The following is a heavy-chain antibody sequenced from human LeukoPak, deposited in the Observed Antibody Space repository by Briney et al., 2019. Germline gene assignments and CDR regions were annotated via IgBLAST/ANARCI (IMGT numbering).Heavy chain of an antibody. CDR1: GYTFTTYG. J-gene: IGHJ4*02. D-gene: IGHD6-13*01. CDR2: ISADNGDT. CDR3: ARQTIAAVGFDY. Sequence: ASVKVSRKASGYTFTTYGISWVRQAPGQGLEWMGWISADNGDTNYAQKLQGRVTMTTDTSTSTAYMELRSLRSDDTAVYYCARQTIAAVGFDYWGQGTLVTVSS. V-gene: IGHV1-18*01.